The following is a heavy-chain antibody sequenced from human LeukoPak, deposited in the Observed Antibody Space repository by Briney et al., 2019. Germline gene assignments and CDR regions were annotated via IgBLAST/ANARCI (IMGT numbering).Heavy chain of an antibody. D-gene: IGHD2-2*01. V-gene: IGHV1-18*01. CDR3: AREVVQYQLLLPENWFDP. J-gene: IGHJ5*02. CDR2: ISAYNGNT. Sequence: GASVKVSCKASGYTFTSYGISWVRQAPGQGLEWMGWISAYNGNTNYAQKLQGRVTMTTDTSTSTAYMELRSLRSDDTAVYYCAREVVQYQLLLPENWFDPWGQGTLVTVSS. CDR1: GYTFTSYG.